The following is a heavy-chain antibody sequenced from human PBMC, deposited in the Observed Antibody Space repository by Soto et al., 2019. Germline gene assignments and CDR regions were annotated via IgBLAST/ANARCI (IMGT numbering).Heavy chain of an antibody. Sequence: EVQLLESGGGLVQPGGSLRLSCAASGFTFSSYAMSWVRQAPGKGLEWVSAISGSGGSTYYADSVKGRFTISRDNSKNTVYLQMYSLRAEDTAVYYFAKGTSIAARLGLFDYWGQGTLVTVSS. V-gene: IGHV3-23*01. CDR1: GFTFSSYA. D-gene: IGHD6-6*01. CDR2: ISGSGGST. CDR3: AKGTSIAARLGLFDY. J-gene: IGHJ4*02.